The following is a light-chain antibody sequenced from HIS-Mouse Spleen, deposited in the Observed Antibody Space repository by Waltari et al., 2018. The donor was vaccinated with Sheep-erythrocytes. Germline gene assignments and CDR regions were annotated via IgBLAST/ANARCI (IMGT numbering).Light chain of an antibody. J-gene: IGKJ1*01. CDR3: MQALQTPPT. Sequence: DIVMTQSPLSLPVTPVEPASISCRSSQSLLHSNGYNYFDWYLQKPGQSPQLLIYLGSNRASGVPDRFSGSGSGTDFTLKISRVEAEDVGVYYCMQALQTPPTFGQGTKVEIK. CDR2: LGS. CDR1: QSLLHSNGYNY. V-gene: IGKV2-28*01.